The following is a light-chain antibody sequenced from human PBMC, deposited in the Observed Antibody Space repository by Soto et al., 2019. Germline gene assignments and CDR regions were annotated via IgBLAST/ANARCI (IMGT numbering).Light chain of an antibody. CDR2: DAS. CDR1: QSVSSY. J-gene: IGKJ3*01. V-gene: IGKV3-11*01. Sequence: EIVLTQSPATLSLSPGERATLSCRASQSVSSYLAWYQQKPGQAPRLLIYDASNRATGIPARFSGSGSGTDFTLTISSLEPEDFSVYYCQQRSFWPRTFGPGTKVEIK. CDR3: QQRSFWPRT.